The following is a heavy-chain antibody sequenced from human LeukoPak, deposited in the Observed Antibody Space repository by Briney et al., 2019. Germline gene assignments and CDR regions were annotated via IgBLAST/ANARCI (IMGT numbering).Heavy chain of an antibody. J-gene: IGHJ5*02. CDR1: GFTFSSYW. D-gene: IGHD3-10*01. Sequence: PGGSLRLSCAASGFTFSSYWMHWVRQAPGKGLVWVSRINSDGSSTNYVDSVKGRFTISRDNAKNTLYLQMNSLRAEDTAVYYCAKDWYYYGSGSYYKGTRFDPWGQGTLVTVSS. CDR2: INSDGSST. V-gene: IGHV3-74*01. CDR3: AKDWYYYGSGSYYKGTRFDP.